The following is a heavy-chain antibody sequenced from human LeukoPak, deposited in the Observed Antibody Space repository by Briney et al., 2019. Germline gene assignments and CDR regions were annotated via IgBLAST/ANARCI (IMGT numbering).Heavy chain of an antibody. D-gene: IGHD3-22*01. CDR2: INHRGST. V-gene: IGHV4-34*01. CDR1: GGSFSGYY. J-gene: IGHJ4*02. CDR3: ARAGDSSGYADC. Sequence: PSETLSLTCAVYGGSFSGYYWTWIRQPPEKGLEWIGEINHRGSTNYNPSLKSRVTISVDTSKNQFSLKVSSVTAADTAVYYCARAGDSSGYADCWDQGALVTVSS.